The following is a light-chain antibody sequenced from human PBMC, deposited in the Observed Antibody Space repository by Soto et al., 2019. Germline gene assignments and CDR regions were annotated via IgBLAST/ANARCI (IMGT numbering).Light chain of an antibody. Sequence: EIVLPQSPGTLSLSPGERATLSCRASQSVSSSYLAWYQQKPGQAPRLLIYGASSRATGIPARFSGSGSGTEFALAISGLQSEDFAVYYCQQYENWPSITFGQGTKVDIK. J-gene: IGKJ1*01. CDR3: QQYENWPSIT. CDR1: QSVSSSY. V-gene: IGKV3-20*01. CDR2: GAS.